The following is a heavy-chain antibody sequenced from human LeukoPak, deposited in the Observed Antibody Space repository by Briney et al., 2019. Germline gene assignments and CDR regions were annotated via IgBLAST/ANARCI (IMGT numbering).Heavy chain of an antibody. CDR3: ARDPLDGNFYFDY. CDR2: FNGNGGGT. CDR1: GHNLSVYH. D-gene: IGHD5-24*01. J-gene: IGHJ4*02. V-gene: IGHV1-2*02. Sequence: APVKVSCKTTGHNLSVYHVHWVRQAPGQGLEWMGWFNGNGGGTKYAQKFQGRVTMTRDTSIDTDYMELTSLISDDTAVYYCARDPLDGNFYFDYWGQGTLVTVAS.